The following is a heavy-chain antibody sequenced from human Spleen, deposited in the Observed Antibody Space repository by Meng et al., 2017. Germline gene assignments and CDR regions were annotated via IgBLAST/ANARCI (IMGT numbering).Heavy chain of an antibody. J-gene: IGHJ6*02. CDR1: GFNFIGNA. V-gene: IGHV3-23*04. CDR3: AKDLFEFAAMDV. Sequence: EVQLVESGGGLVKPGGSLRLSCVASGFNFIGNAMSWVRQAPGKGLEWVAGIGSDQRTQYADSVRGRFVISRDNSKNMIYLQMDSLRAEDTAVYYCAKDLFEFAAMDVWGQGTLVTVSS. D-gene: IGHD3-10*01. CDR2: IGSDQRT.